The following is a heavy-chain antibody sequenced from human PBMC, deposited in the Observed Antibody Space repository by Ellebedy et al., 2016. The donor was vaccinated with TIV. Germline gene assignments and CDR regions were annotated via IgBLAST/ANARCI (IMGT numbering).Heavy chain of an antibody. CDR1: GGSISSSSYY. J-gene: IGHJ6*02. Sequence: SETLSLXXSVSGGSISSSSYYWGWIRQPPGKGLEWIGSIYYSGSTYYNPSLKSRVTISVDTSKNQFSLKLSSVTAADTAVYYCARDTMVRGLMPYLVGMDVWGQGTTVTVSS. D-gene: IGHD3-10*01. CDR2: IYYSGST. V-gene: IGHV4-39*01. CDR3: ARDTMVRGLMPYLVGMDV.